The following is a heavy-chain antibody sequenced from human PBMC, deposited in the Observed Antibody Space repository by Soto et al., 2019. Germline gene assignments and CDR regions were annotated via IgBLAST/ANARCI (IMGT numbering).Heavy chain of an antibody. CDR1: GYSFTSLD. J-gene: IGHJ4*02. V-gene: IGHV1-8*01. D-gene: IGHD1-26*01. CDR3: ARGVSAGGDY. CDR2: MKPSTGRT. Sequence: QVQLVQSGAEVREPGASVKVSCKASGYSFTSLDINWVRQTAGQGLEWMGWMKPSTGRTGYAQKFQGRVTMTRDTSINTAYMELTTLTSDDTAFYYCARGVSAGGDYWGQGTLVTVSS.